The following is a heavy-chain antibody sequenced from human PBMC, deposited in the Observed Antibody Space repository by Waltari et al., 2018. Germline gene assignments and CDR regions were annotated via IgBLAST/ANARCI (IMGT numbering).Heavy chain of an antibody. CDR1: GFTFSSYS. Sequence: EVQLVESGGGLVKPGGSLRLSCAASGFTFSSYSMNWVRQAPGKGLEWVSSISSSSSYIYYADSVKGRFTISRDNAKNSLYLQMNSLRAEDTAVYYCARNPIAAAGKNDYWGQGTLVTVSS. J-gene: IGHJ4*02. CDR3: ARNPIAAAGKNDY. V-gene: IGHV3-21*01. CDR2: ISSSSSYI. D-gene: IGHD6-13*01.